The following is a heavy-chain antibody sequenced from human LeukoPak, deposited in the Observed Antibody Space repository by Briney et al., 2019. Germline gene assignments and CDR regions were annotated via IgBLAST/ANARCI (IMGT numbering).Heavy chain of an antibody. Sequence: PSETLSLTCTVSGGSISSYYWSWIRQPPGRGLEWIGYVFHSGSTNYNPSLKSRVTISVDTSKNQFSLKLTSVTAADTAVYYCARDSSGYYRIDYWGQGTLVTVSS. CDR3: ARDSSGYYRIDY. D-gene: IGHD3-22*01. CDR1: GGSISSYY. V-gene: IGHV4-59*08. J-gene: IGHJ4*02. CDR2: VFHSGST.